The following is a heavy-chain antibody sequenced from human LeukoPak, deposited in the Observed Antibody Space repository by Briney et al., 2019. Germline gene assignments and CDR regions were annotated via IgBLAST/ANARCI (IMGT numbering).Heavy chain of an antibody. J-gene: IGHJ1*01. CDR2: ISGVNT. Sequence: GGSLRLSCAASGFTFSNYALTWVRQAPGKGLEWVSSISGVNTHYADSVKGRFSISRDNYKNTLYLQMSSLRAEDTAVYYCARDPNGNYVGAFDFQRWGQGTMVTVSS. V-gene: IGHV3-23*01. D-gene: IGHD4-17*01. CDR1: GFTFSNYA. CDR3: ARDPNGNYVGAFDFQR.